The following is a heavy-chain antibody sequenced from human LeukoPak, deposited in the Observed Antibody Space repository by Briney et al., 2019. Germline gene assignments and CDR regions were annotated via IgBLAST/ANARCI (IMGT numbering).Heavy chain of an antibody. J-gene: IGHJ4*02. Sequence: PSETLSLTCTVSGASISSSNYYWGWIRQPPGKGLEWIGSIYSSGSTYYNPSLKSRVTISVDTSKNQFSLKLTSVTAADTAVYYCVRHPPYGDGISGPLDDWGQGTLVTVSS. CDR2: IYSSGST. V-gene: IGHV4-39*01. CDR1: GASISSSNYY. D-gene: IGHD4-17*01. CDR3: VRHPPYGDGISGPLDD.